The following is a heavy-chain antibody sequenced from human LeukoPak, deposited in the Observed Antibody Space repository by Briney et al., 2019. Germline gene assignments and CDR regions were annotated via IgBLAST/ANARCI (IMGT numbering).Heavy chain of an antibody. V-gene: IGHV4-4*07. CDR2: IYTSGST. CDR1: GGSISSYY. D-gene: IGHD2-2*01. CDR3: ARTPGGYCSSTSCYAFDI. Sequence: PSETLSLTCTVSGGSISSYYWSWIRQPAGKGLEWIGRIYTSGSTNYNPSLKSRVTISVDTSKNQFSLKLSSVTAADTAVYYCARTPGGYCSSTSCYAFDIWGQGTMVTVSS. J-gene: IGHJ3*02.